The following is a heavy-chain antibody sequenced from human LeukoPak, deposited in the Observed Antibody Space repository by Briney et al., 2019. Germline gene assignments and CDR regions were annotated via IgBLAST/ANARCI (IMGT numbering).Heavy chain of an antibody. V-gene: IGHV3-43*02. J-gene: IGHJ6*02. CDR3: AKESYCSSTSCYGGYYYYGMDV. CDR1: GFTFDDYA. D-gene: IGHD2-2*01. CDR2: ISGDGGST. Sequence: GGSLRLSCAASGFTFDDYAMHWVRHAPGKGLEWVSLISGDGGSTYYADSVKGRFTISRDNSKHSLYLQMNSLRTEDTALYYCAKESYCSSTSCYGGYYYYGMDVWGQGTTVTVSS.